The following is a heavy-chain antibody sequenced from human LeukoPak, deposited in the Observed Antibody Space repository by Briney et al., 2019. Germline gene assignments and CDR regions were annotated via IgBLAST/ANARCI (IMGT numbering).Heavy chain of an antibody. V-gene: IGHV3-23*01. CDR2: ISGSGGST. CDR1: GFTFSSYA. CDR3: AKDTIMITFGGVISTYFTNYYYYYMDV. Sequence: PGGSLRLSCAASGFTFSSYAMSWVRQAPGKGLEWVSAISGSGGSTYYADSVKGRFTISRDNSKNTLYLQMNSLRAEDTAVYCCAKDTIMITFGGVISTYFTNYYYYYMDVWGKGTTVTVSS. J-gene: IGHJ6*03. D-gene: IGHD3-16*02.